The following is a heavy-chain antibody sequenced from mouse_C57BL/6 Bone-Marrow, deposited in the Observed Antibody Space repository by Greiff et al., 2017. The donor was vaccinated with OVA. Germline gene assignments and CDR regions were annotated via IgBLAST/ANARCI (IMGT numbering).Heavy chain of an antibody. CDR2: INYDGSST. CDR3: ARAETGFFDY. D-gene: IGHD4-1*01. CDR1: GFTFSDYY. Sequence: EVQVVESEGGLVQPGSSMKLSCTASGFTFSDYYMAWVRQVPEKGLEWVANINYDGSSTYYLDSLKSRFIISRDNAKNILYLQMSSLKSEDTATYYCARAETGFFDYWGQGTTLTVSS. V-gene: IGHV5-16*01. J-gene: IGHJ2*01.